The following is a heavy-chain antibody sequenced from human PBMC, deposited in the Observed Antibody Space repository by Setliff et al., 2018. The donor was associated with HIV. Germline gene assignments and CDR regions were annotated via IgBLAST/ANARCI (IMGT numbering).Heavy chain of an antibody. CDR1: WLHQQLL. D-gene: IGHD4-17*01. CDR3: AGGDLYGDYAFSY. V-gene: IGHV4-59*03. CDR2: IYYSGSS. Sequence: SETLSPHLHCLWWLHQQLLLERVSAAPGKGLEWIGYIYYSGSSNYNPSLKSRVTISVDTSNNQFSLKLSSVTAADTAAYYCAGGDLYGDYAFSYWGQGTLVTVSS. J-gene: IGHJ4*02.